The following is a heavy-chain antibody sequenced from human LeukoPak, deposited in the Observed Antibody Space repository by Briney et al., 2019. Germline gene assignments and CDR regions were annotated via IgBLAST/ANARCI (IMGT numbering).Heavy chain of an antibody. J-gene: IGHJ5*02. V-gene: IGHV1-46*01. CDR1: GYTFTSYY. CDR2: INPSGGST. D-gene: IGHD6-13*01. Sequence: ASVKVSCKASGYTFTSYYMHWVRQAPGQGLEWMGIINPSGGSTSYAQKFQDRVTMTTDTSTNTVYMELRSLRSDDTAVYYCARGLPVVSRSWYPFDPWGQGTLVTVSS. CDR3: ARGLPVVSRSWYPFDP.